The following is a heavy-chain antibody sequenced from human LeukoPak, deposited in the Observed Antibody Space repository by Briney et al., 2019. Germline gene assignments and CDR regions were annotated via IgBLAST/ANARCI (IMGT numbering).Heavy chain of an antibody. J-gene: IGHJ4*02. CDR1: GFTFSNYW. Sequence: GGSLRLSCAASGFTFSNYWMSWVRQAPGKGLEWGANIKQDGSEQYYVDSVKGRFTISRDNAKNSLSLHMSSLRAEDTAVYFCASLYDYGGNSDFDYWGQGTLVAVSS. V-gene: IGHV3-7*01. CDR3: ASLYDYGGNSDFDY. D-gene: IGHD4-23*01. CDR2: IKQDGSEQ.